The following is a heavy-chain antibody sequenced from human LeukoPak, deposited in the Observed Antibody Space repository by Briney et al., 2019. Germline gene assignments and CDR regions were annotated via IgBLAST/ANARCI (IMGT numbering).Heavy chain of an antibody. CDR2: ISSSTSTI. CDR3: ASGEYDRSGYDCDY. D-gene: IGHD3-22*01. J-gene: IGHJ4*02. CDR1: GFTFSDYY. V-gene: IGHV3-11*04. Sequence: PGGSLRLSCAASGFTFSDYYMSWIRQAPGKGLEWVSYISSSTSTIYYADSVKGRFTISRDNAKNSLCLQMNSLRAEDTAVYYCASGEYDRSGYDCDYWGQGTLVTVSS.